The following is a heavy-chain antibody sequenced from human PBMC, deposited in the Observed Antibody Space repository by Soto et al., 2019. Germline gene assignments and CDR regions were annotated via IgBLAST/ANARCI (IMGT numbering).Heavy chain of an antibody. D-gene: IGHD1-1*01. V-gene: IGHV4-31*03. CDR3: ARVYNWNYSL. CDR2: IYYSGST. J-gene: IGHJ4*02. CDR1: GGSISSGGYY. Sequence: SETLSLTCTVSGGSISSGGYYWSWIRQHPGKGLEWIGYIYYSGSTYYNQSLKSRVTISVDTSKNQFSLKLSSVTAAETAVYYCARVYNWNYSLWGQGTLVTVSS.